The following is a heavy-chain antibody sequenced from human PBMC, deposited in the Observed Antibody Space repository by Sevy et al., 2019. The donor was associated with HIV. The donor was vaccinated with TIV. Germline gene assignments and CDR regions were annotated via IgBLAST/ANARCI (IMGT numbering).Heavy chain of an antibody. CDR2: INEDGSTK. CDR3: VRALLKADSL. Sequence: GVLKISCAASGFNIRAHWMLWVRQAPGKGLEWVANINEDGSTKYYLDSVKGRFTISGDNAENSAFLQMNSLRVEDTAVYYCVRALLKADSLWGQGTLVTVSS. CDR1: GFNIRAHW. V-gene: IGHV3-7*01. D-gene: IGHD1-26*01. J-gene: IGHJ4*02.